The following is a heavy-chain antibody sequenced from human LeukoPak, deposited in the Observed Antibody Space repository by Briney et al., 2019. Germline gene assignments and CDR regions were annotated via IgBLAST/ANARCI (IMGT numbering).Heavy chain of an antibody. CDR3: ARGRNWETFYHYCMGV. D-gene: IGHD1-14*01. CDR2: INHSGNT. CDR1: GGSFSGYY. J-gene: IGHJ6*03. V-gene: IGHV4-34*01. Sequence: SETLSLTCGVSGGSFSGYYWTWIRQLPGKGLEWMGEINHSGNTIYNPSLKSRVTISIDTSKNQISLNMRSVTAADTAVYYCARGRNWETFYHYCMGVWGNGTTVTVSS.